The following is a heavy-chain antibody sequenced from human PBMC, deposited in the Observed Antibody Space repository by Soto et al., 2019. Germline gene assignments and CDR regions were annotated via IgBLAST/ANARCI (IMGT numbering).Heavy chain of an antibody. CDR3: AKASSAVAGRYYFDY. J-gene: IGHJ4*02. Sequence: EVQLLESGGDLVQPGGFLRLSCAASGFTFSNYAMTWVRQTPGKGLEWVSSVSGSGGSTYYADSVKGRFTISRDNSKNTQYLQMNSLRAEDTAVYYCAKASSAVAGRYYFDYWGQGTLVTVSS. D-gene: IGHD6-19*01. CDR1: GFTFSNYA. CDR2: VSGSGGST. V-gene: IGHV3-23*01.